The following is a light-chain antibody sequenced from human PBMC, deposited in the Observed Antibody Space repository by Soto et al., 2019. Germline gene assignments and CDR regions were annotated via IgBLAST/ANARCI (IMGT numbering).Light chain of an antibody. CDR1: SSDIGAYNY. V-gene: IGLV2-14*01. CDR2: EVT. CDR3: SSYTTSSTRV. J-gene: IGLJ2*01. Sequence: QSALTQPASVSGSPGQSITISCTGTSSDIGAYNYVSWYQQHPGKAPKLMIYEVTNRPLGVSNRFSGSKSGNTASLTISRLQTEDEADYYCSSYTTSSTRVFGGGTKVTVL.